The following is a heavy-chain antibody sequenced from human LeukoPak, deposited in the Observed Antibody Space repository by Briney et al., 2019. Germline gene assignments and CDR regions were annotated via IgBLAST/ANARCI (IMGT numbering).Heavy chain of an antibody. CDR1: GFTFSDYA. Sequence: PGGSLRLSCAASGFTFSDYALIWVRQAPGKGLEWISAIRGTGGTTYYADSVKGRCTISRDKSRNTVYLQMNSLRAEDTALYFCGKDPNGDYVGAFDFWGPGTMVTVSS. V-gene: IGHV3-23*01. CDR3: GKDPNGDYVGAFDF. CDR2: IRGTGGTT. J-gene: IGHJ3*01. D-gene: IGHD4-17*01.